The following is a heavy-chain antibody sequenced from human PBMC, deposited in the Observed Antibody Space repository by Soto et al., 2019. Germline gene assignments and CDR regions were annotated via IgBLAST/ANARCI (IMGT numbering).Heavy chain of an antibody. J-gene: IGHJ6*02. Sequence: PSETLSLTCTVSGDSIRSSSYWGWVRQPPGKGLEWIGSIYSTGNTYYNPSLNSQVTISVDTSKNQFSLNVISVTAADTAVYYCRRSSRYSTDVWGQGTTVTVSS. CDR2: IYSTGNT. CDR3: RRSSRYSTDV. CDR1: GDSIRSSSY. V-gene: IGHV4-39*01. D-gene: IGHD6-13*01.